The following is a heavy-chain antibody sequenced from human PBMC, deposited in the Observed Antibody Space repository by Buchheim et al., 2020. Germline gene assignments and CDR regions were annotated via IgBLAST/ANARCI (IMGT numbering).Heavy chain of an antibody. CDR3: ARGGFGELLFYYYYGMDV. J-gene: IGHJ6*02. Sequence: QVQLVQSGAEVKKPGASVKVSCKASGYTFTGYYMHWVRQAPGQGLEWMGGIIPIFGTANYAQKFQGRVTITADESTSTAYMELSSLRSEDTAVYYCARGGFGELLFYYYYGMDVWGQGTT. CDR2: IIPIFGTA. V-gene: IGHV1-69*01. CDR1: GYTFTGYY. D-gene: IGHD3-10*01.